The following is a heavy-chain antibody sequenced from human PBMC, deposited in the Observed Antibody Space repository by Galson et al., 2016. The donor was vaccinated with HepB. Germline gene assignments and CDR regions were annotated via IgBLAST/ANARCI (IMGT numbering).Heavy chain of an antibody. D-gene: IGHD3-10*01. CDR1: GFTFTNYW. V-gene: IGHV3-7*03. Sequence: SLRLSCAASGFTFTNYWMSWVHQAPRKGLEWVAQTSQDGSEKYYADSVKGRFTISRDNSKHTLFLQMNSLRAEDTAVYYCAKCLIDLTRRGYFGSGSSLTHYYAMDVWGQGTTVTVSS. CDR2: TSQDGSEK. CDR3: AKCLIDLTRRGYFGSGSSLTHYYAMDV. J-gene: IGHJ6*02.